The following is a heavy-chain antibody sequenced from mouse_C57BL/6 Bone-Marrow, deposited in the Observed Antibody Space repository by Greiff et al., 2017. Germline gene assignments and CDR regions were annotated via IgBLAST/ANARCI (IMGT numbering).Heavy chain of an antibody. V-gene: IGHV5-6*02. D-gene: IGHD1-1*01. CDR1: GFTFSSYG. Sequence: DVKLVESGGDLVKPGGSLKLSCAASGFTFSSYGMSWVRRTPDKRLEWVATISSGGSYTYYPGSVMGRLTISRDNAKHTLYLPLSSLQSEDTAMYYCATPYYYGSSQYYLDYWGQGTTLTVSS. CDR2: ISSGGSYT. CDR3: ATPYYYGSSQYYLDY. J-gene: IGHJ2*01.